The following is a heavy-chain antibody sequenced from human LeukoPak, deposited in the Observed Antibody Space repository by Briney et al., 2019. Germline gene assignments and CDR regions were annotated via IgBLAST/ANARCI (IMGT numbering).Heavy chain of an antibody. CDR1: GGSISSYY. D-gene: IGHD6-19*01. V-gene: IGHV4-59*01. CDR2: IYYSGRT. J-gene: IGHJ5*02. CDR3: AREGSSGWYWNCFDP. Sequence: PSETLSLTCTVSGGSISSYYWSWIRQPPGKGLEWIGYIYYSGRTNYNPSLKSRVTISVDTSKAQFSLKLSSGAAADRAVYYCAREGSSGWYWNCFDPWGQGTLVTVSS.